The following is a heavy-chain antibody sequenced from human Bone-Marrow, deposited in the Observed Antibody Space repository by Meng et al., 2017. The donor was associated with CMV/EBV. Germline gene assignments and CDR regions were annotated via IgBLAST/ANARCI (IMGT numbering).Heavy chain of an antibody. D-gene: IGHD3-10*01. Sequence: SLKISCAASGFTFDDYAMHWVRQAPGKGLEWVSGISWNSGSIGYADSVEGRFTISRDNAKNSLYLQMNSLRAEDTALYYCAKDRSKEDGMDVWGQGTTVTVSS. CDR1: GFTFDDYA. J-gene: IGHJ6*02. CDR2: ISWNSGSI. CDR3: AKDRSKEDGMDV. V-gene: IGHV3-9*01.